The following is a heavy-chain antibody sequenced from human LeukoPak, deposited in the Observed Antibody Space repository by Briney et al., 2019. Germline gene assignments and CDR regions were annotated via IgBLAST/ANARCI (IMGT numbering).Heavy chain of an antibody. D-gene: IGHD3-22*01. CDR2: IYYSGST. J-gene: IGHJ4*02. Sequence: PSETLSLTCTVSGGSISSYYWSWIRQPPGKGLEWIGYIYYSGSTNYNPSLKSRVTISVDTSKNQFSLKLSSVTAADTAVYYCASIDSSGYYYIDYWGQGTLVTVSS. V-gene: IGHV4-59*01. CDR3: ASIDSSGYYYIDY. CDR1: GGSISSYY.